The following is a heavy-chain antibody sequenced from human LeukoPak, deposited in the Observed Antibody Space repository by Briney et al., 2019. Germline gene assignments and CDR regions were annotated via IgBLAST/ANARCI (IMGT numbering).Heavy chain of an antibody. J-gene: IGHJ4*02. D-gene: IGHD2-2*02. CDR2: IWYDGSNK. CDR1: GFTFSSYG. CDR3: AKEHCSSTSCYRGGYYFDY. Sequence: GGSLRLSCAASGFTFSSYGMHWVRQAPGKGLEWVAVIWYDGSNKYYADSVKGRFTISRDNSKNTLYLQMNSLRAEDTAVYYCAKEHCSSTSCYRGGYYFDYWGQRTLVTVSS. V-gene: IGHV3-33*06.